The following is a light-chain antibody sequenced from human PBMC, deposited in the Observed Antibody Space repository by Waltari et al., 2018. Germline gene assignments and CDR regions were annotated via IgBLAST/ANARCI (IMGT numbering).Light chain of an antibody. CDR1: QGIDNY. V-gene: IGKV1-9*01. J-gene: IGKJ4*01. CDR2: EAS. CDR3: QQLNTYPLT. Sequence: IQLTQSPSSLSASVGDRVTITCRASQGIDNYLGWYQQKPGTAPKLLIYEASTLQSGVPSRFSGSGSGTDFTLIISSLQPADFATYYCQQLNTYPLTFGGGTKVDIK.